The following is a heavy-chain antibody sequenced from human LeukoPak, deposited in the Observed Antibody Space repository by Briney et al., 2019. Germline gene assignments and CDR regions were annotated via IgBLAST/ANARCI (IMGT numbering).Heavy chain of an antibody. CDR3: ARGHISVAYGYYLAFDI. CDR1: GGSFSGYY. Sequence: SETLSLTCAVYGGSFSGYYWSWICQPPGKGLEWVGEINHSGSTNYNPSLKSRVTISVDTSKNQFSLKLRSVTAADTAVYYCARGHISVAYGYYLAFDIWGQGTMVTVSS. V-gene: IGHV4-34*01. CDR2: INHSGST. D-gene: IGHD4-17*01. J-gene: IGHJ3*02.